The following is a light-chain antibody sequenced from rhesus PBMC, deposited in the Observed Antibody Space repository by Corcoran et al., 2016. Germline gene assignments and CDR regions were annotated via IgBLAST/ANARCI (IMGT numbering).Light chain of an antibody. Sequence: DVVMTQSPISLSITSGQPASISCRSSQSLLHSAGNTYLYWLVQKQGQPPRSLIYRVSDRDSGVPDSFSGNGAGTDFTLKINRVEAEDVGVYYCMQGTHLFTFGPGTKLDIK. V-gene: IGKV2S8*01. CDR1: QSLLHSAGNTY. CDR2: RVS. CDR3: MQGTHLFT. J-gene: IGKJ3*01.